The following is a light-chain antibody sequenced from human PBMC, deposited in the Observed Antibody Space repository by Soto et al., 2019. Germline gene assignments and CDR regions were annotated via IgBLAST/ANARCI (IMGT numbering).Light chain of an antibody. V-gene: IGKV3D-15*01. Sequence: EIVMTQSPVTLSVSPGERVTLSCRASQSVSSNLAWYQQKPGQAPSLLIYGAFTRATGTPDRFSASGSGTDFTLTINTLEPEDFAVYFCQRYGRSQWTFGQGTKVDI. CDR2: GAF. J-gene: IGKJ1*01. CDR3: QRYGRSQWT. CDR1: QSVSSN.